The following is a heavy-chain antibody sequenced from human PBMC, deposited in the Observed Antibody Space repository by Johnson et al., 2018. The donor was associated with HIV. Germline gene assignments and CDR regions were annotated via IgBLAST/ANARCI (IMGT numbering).Heavy chain of an antibody. Sequence: VQLVESGGGLVQPGGSLRLSCAASGFTFSSYWMHWVRQAPGKGLEWVSVIYSGGGTYYADSVKGRFTISRDTSKNKLFLQMKFITVEDTAMYYCAGEVFTNGFDVWGQGTMLTVSS. J-gene: IGHJ3*01. CDR3: AGEVFTNGFDV. CDR1: GFTFSSYW. CDR2: IYSGGGT. V-gene: IGHV3-66*01.